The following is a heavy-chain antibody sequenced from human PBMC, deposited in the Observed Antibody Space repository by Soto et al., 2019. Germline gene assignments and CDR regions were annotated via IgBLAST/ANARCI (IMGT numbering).Heavy chain of an antibody. CDR1: GFTFSSYA. CDR2: ISYDGSNK. J-gene: IGHJ6*02. Sequence: QVQLVESGGGVVQPGRSLRLSCAASGFTFSSYAMHWVRQAPGKGLEWVAVISYDGSNKYYADSVKGRFTISRDNSKKTLYVQMHRLRAEDTAVYYCAIDFRNLRFWEWLLSEYYYYGMDVWGQGTTVTVSS. D-gene: IGHD3-3*01. V-gene: IGHV3-30-3*01. CDR3: AIDFRNLRFWEWLLSEYYYYGMDV.